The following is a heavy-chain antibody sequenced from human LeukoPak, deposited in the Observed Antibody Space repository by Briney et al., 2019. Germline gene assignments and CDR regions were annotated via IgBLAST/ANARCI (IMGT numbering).Heavy chain of an antibody. CDR3: AKDLWIRDILTGYCLDY. Sequence: GGFLRLSCAASGFTFSSYGMHWVRQAPGKGLEWVAVISYDGSNKYYADSVKGRFTISRDNSKNTLYLQMNSLRAEDTAVYYCAKDLWIRDILTGYCLDYWGQGTLVTVSS. V-gene: IGHV3-30*18. D-gene: IGHD3-9*01. J-gene: IGHJ4*02. CDR2: ISYDGSNK. CDR1: GFTFSSYG.